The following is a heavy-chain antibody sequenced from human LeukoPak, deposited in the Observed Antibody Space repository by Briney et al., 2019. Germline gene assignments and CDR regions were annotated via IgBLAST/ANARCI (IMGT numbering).Heavy chain of an antibody. V-gene: IGHV1-69*13. D-gene: IGHD4-17*01. J-gene: IGHJ6*02. CDR2: IIPIFGTA. CDR3: AKSSQMTTVTYYYYGMDV. CDR1: GGTFSSYA. Sequence: ASVKVSCKASGGTFSSYAISWVRQAPGQGLEWMGGIIPIFGTANYAQKSQGRVTITADESTSTAYMELSSLRSEDTAVYYCAKSSQMTTVTYYYYGMDVWGQGTTVTVSS.